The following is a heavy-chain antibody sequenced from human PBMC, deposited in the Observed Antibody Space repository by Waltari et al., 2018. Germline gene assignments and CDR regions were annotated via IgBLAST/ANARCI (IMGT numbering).Heavy chain of an antibody. J-gene: IGHJ6*02. CDR3: ARHLMVAALLGHYYGMDV. CDR2: INHSGST. D-gene: IGHD2-15*01. Sequence: QVQLQQWGAGLLKPSETLSLTCAVYGGSFSGYYWSWIRQPPGRGLEWIGEINHSGSTNDNPSLKSRVTISVDTSKNQFSLKLSSVTAADTAVYYCARHLMVAALLGHYYGMDVWGQGTTVTVSS. CDR1: GGSFSGYY. V-gene: IGHV4-34*01.